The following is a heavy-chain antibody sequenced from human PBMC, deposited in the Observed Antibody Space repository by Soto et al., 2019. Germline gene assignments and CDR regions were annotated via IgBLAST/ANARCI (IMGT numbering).Heavy chain of an antibody. CDR2: ISSSSSYI. CDR3: ARDQPGYSYGYGLGY. V-gene: IGHV3-21*01. Sequence: EVQLVESGGGLVKPGGSLRLSCAASGFTFSSYSMNWVRQAPGKGLEWVSSISSSSSYIYYADSVKGRFTISRDNAKNSLYLQMNSLRAEDTAVYYWARDQPGYSYGYGLGYWCQGTLVTVSS. CDR1: GFTFSSYS. D-gene: IGHD5-18*01. J-gene: IGHJ4*02.